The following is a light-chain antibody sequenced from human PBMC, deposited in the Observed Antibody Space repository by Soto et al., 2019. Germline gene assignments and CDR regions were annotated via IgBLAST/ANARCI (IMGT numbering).Light chain of an antibody. CDR2: DAS. Sequence: IHMTHSPSTLSASLGDIVTITFRASQSISSWLAWYQQKPGKAPKLLIYDASSLQGGVPSRFSGSGSGTEFTLTITSLQPEDFATYYCLLHKSYVWTFGQGTKVDIK. J-gene: IGKJ1*01. CDR1: QSISSW. V-gene: IGKV1-5*01. CDR3: LLHKSYVWT.